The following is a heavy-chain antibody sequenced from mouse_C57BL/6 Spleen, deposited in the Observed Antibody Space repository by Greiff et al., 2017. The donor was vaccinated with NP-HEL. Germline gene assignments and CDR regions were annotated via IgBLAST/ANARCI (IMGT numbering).Heavy chain of an antibody. CDR3: ARDLLLRKMWFAY. V-gene: IGHV1-19*01. CDR1: GYTFTDYY. CDR2: INPYNGGT. D-gene: IGHD1-1*01. J-gene: IGHJ3*01. Sequence: EVQLQQSGPVLVKPGASVKMSCKASGYTFTDYYMNWVKQSHGKSLEWIGVINPYNGGTSYNQKFTGKATLTVDKSSSTAYMELNSLTSEDSAVYYCARDLLLRKMWFAYWGQGTLVTVSA.